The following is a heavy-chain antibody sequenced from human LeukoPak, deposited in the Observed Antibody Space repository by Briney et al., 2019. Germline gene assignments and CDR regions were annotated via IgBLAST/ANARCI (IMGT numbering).Heavy chain of an antibody. Sequence: PGGSLRLSCAASGFMFSNFAMSGVREAPGKGLEWVSTIYYSGGNTYSADSVKGRFTISRDNAKNTLYLQMNSLRAEDTAVYYCAKDQGQAVVPRRFDNWGQGTLVTVSS. J-gene: IGHJ4*02. CDR1: GFMFSNFA. CDR3: AKDQGQAVVPRRFDN. V-gene: IGHV3-23*01. CDR2: IYYSGGNT. D-gene: IGHD2-2*01.